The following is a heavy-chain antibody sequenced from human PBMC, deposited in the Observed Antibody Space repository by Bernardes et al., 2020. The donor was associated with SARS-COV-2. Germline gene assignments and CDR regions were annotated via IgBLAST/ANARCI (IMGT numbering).Heavy chain of an antibody. V-gene: IGHV1-18*01. CDR1: GYTFSSYG. D-gene: IGHD2-21*01. Sequence: ASVKVSCQASGYTFSSYGISWVRQAPGQGLEWVGWISAYNGDTDHAQRFQGRITLTTDTSTSTAYMELRSLRSDDTAVYYCARERPLVIAYHETYYFDYWCPGTPVTV. J-gene: IGHJ4*02. CDR3: ARERPLVIAYHETYYFDY. CDR2: ISAYNGDT.